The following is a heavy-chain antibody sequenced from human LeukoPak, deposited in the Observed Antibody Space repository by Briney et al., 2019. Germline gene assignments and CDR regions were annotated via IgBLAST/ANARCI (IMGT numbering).Heavy chain of an antibody. CDR1: GFTFSSYS. CDR3: AKDHDYSNYGFWFDP. Sequence: PGGSLRLSCAASGFTFSSYSMNWVRQAPGKGLEWVSSISSRSSYIYYADSVKGRFTISRDNAKNSLYLQMNSLRAEDTAVYYCAKDHDYSNYGFWFDPWGQGTLVTVSS. CDR2: ISSRSSYI. D-gene: IGHD4-11*01. J-gene: IGHJ5*02. V-gene: IGHV3-21*04.